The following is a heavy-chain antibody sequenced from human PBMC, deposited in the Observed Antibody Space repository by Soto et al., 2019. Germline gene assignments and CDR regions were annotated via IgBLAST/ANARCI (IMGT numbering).Heavy chain of an antibody. V-gene: IGHV4-30-2*01. Sequence: QLQLQESGSGLVKPSQTLSLTCAVSGGSISSGGYSWSWIRQPPGKGLEWIGYIYHSGSTYYNPSLKSRITTSVDRSKNQFALKLSSVTAADTAVYYCAAGGGLPRYYWGQGTLVTVSS. CDR2: IYHSGST. D-gene: IGHD5-12*01. CDR1: GGSISSGGYS. CDR3: AAGGGLPRYY. J-gene: IGHJ4*02.